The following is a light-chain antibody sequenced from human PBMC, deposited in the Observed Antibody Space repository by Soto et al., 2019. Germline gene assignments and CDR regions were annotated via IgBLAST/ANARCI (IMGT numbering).Light chain of an antibody. V-gene: IGKV1-12*01. Sequence: DIQMTQSPSSVSASVGDRVTIACRASQGVSSCLAWYQQKPGKAPILLIYAASSLQSGVPSRFSGSGSGTDFTLTISSLQPEDFATYYCQQANSFPRTFGQGTRVEIK. CDR3: QQANSFPRT. CDR2: AAS. CDR1: QGVSSC. J-gene: IGKJ1*01.